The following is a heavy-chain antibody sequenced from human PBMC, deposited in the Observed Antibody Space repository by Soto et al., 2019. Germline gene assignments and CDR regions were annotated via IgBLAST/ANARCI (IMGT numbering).Heavy chain of an antibody. V-gene: IGHV4-30-2*01. D-gene: IGHD2-21*02. J-gene: IGHJ5*02. CDR1: GGSISSGGYS. CDR3: TSVPHCGGDCYRGFAP. Sequence: QLQLQESGSGLVKPSQTLSLTCAVSGGSISSGGYSWSWIRQPPGKGLEWIGYIYHSGSTYYNPSPKLRLTFSVDTSKNQFSLKLSSVTAADTAVYYCTSVPHCGGDCYRGFAPWGQGTLVTVSS. CDR2: IYHSGST.